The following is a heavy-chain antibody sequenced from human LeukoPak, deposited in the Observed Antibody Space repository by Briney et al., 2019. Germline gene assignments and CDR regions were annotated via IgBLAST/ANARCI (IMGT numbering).Heavy chain of an antibody. CDR3: ARPHPVVGSPFFDY. Sequence: PGGSLRLSCAASVFPFLSDTMNSVRRAPGKGLEWVSSISSSSSYIYYADSVKGRFTISRDNAKNSLYLQMNSLRAEENAWYSCARPHPVVGSPFFDYWGQGTLVTVSS. D-gene: IGHD2-21*01. CDR2: ISSSSSYI. CDR1: VFPFLSDT. V-gene: IGHV3-21*01. J-gene: IGHJ4*02.